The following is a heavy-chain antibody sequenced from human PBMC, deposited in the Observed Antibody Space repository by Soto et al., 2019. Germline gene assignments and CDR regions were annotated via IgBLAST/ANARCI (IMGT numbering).Heavy chain of an antibody. CDR2: INPNSGGT. CDR1: GYPFTGYY. V-gene: IGHV1-2*02. CDR3: ARGSRGEDFDY. D-gene: IGHD3-16*01. J-gene: IGHJ4*02. Sequence: DSVKVSFKASGYPFTGYYMHLVRQAPGQGLEWMGWINPNSGGTNYAQKFHGRVTMTRDTSISTAYMELSRLRSDDTALYYCARGSRGEDFDYWGQGTMVTVSS.